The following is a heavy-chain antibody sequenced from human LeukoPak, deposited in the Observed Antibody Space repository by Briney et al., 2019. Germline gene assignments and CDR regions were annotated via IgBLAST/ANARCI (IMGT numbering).Heavy chain of an antibody. CDR1: GFTFSSYA. Sequence: PGGSLRLSCAASGFTFSSYAMHWVRQAPGKGLEWVAVISYDGSNKYYADSVKGRFTISRDNSKNTLYLQMNSLRAEDTAVYYCAKDQDSSGWYVDYYYYYGMDVWGQGTTVTVSS. J-gene: IGHJ6*02. D-gene: IGHD6-19*01. CDR2: ISYDGSNK. CDR3: AKDQDSSGWYVDYYYYYGMDV. V-gene: IGHV3-30-3*01.